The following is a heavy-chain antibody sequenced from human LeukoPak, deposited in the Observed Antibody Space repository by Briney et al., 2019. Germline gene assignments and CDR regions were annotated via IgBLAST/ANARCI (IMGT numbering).Heavy chain of an antibody. CDR1: GFTVSSNY. Sequence: GGSLRLSCAASGFTVSSNYMSWVRQAPGKGLEWVSAISGSGDNTFYADSVKGRFTMSRDNSKNMLYLQMNSLRAEDTAVYYCAKTVSGSHSYEGGDYWGQGTLVTVSS. CDR2: ISGSGDNT. V-gene: IGHV3-23*01. J-gene: IGHJ4*02. CDR3: AKTVSGSHSYEGGDY. D-gene: IGHD3-16*02.